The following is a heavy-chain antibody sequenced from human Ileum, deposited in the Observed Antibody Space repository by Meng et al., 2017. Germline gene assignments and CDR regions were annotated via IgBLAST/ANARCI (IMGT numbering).Heavy chain of an antibody. CDR2: ITDGNT. J-gene: IGHJ4*02. CDR3: VKWGTGDAYGFVDH. Sequence: GGSLRLSCAASGFTFSRYAMSWVRQAPGKGLEWVSVITDGNTFYADSVQGRFTISRDNSENMVYLQMNNLRVEDTAEYFCVKWGTGDAYGFVDHWGQGTLVTVSS. D-gene: IGHD3-10*01. V-gene: IGHV3-23*01. CDR1: GFTFSRYA.